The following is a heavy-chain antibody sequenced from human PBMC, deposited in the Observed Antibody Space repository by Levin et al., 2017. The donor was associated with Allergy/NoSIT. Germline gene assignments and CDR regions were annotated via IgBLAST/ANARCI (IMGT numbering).Heavy chain of an antibody. D-gene: IGHD3-10*01. Sequence: GESLKISCAASGFTFSSYAMSWVRQAPGKGLEWVSVVSGSATSTYYADSVRGRFTISRDNSKNTMYLQMNSLRVEDTAVYYCAKDRVPGNYFTPPMDAWGQGTTVTVSS. CDR1: GFTFSSYA. J-gene: IGHJ6*02. V-gene: IGHV3-23*01. CDR3: AKDRVPGNYFTPPMDA. CDR2: VSGSATST.